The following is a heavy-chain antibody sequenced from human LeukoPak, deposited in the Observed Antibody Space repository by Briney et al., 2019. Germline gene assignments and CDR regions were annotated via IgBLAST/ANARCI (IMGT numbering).Heavy chain of an antibody. CDR2: INPQSGGT. CDR3: VSGSKWDF. V-gene: IGHV1-2*02. Sequence: ASVKVSCKASGYTFLGYYIHWVRQAPGQGFEWMGWINPQSGGTKYAQKLQGRVTMTRDTSISTACMELSNLRSDDTAVYYCVSGSKWDFWGQGTLVTVSS. CDR1: GYTFLGYY. J-gene: IGHJ4*02. D-gene: IGHD1-26*01.